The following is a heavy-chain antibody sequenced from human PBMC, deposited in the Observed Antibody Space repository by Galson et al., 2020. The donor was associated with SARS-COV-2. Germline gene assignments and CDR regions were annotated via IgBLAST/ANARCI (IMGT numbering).Heavy chain of an antibody. CDR1: GFSLSTSGMC. Sequence: SGPPLVKPTQTLTLTCTFSGFSLSTSGMCVSWIRQHPGKALEWLDRIDWDDDKYYSTSLKTRLTISQDTSNNQVVLTMTNMDPVETATYYCAWLMSRSVAFDIWGQGTMVTVSS. CDR2: IDWDDDK. CDR3: AWLMSRSVAFDI. D-gene: IGHD3-10*02. V-gene: IGHV2-70*11. J-gene: IGHJ3*02.